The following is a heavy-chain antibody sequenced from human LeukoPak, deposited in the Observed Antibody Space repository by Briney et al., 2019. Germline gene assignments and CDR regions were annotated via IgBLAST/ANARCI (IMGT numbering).Heavy chain of an antibody. CDR3: ARVSRYSGYDLDY. V-gene: IGHV3-21*01. D-gene: IGHD5-12*01. Sequence: GGPLRLSCAASGFTFSSYSINGVRKPPGKGLKWFSSISSSSSYIYYADSVKGRFTISRDNAKNSLYLQMNSLRAEDTAMYYCARVSRYSGYDLDYWGQGTLVTVSS. J-gene: IGHJ4*02. CDR2: ISSSSSYI. CDR1: GFTFSSYS.